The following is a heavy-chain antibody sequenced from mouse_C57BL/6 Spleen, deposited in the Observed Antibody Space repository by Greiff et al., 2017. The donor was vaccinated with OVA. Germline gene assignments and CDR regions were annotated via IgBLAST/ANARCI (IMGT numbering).Heavy chain of an antibody. D-gene: IGHD4-1*01. CDR2: ISYDGSN. V-gene: IGHV3-6*01. CDR1: GYSITSGYY. Sequence: EVKLQESGPGLVKPSQSLSLTCSVTGYSITSGYYWNWIRQFPGNKLEWMGYISYDGSNNYNPSLKNRISITRDTSKNQFFLKLNSVTTEDTATYYCAVANRETGWFAYWGQGTLVTVAA. CDR3: AVANRETGWFAY. J-gene: IGHJ3*01.